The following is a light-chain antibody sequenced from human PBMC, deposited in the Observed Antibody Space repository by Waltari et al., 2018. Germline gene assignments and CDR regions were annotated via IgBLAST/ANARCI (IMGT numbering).Light chain of an antibody. Sequence: DIQMTQSPSTLSASVADRVTITCRASQSISSWLAWYQQKPGKAPKILIYKASSLESGVPSRFSGSGSGTEFTLTISSLHPDDFATYYCQQYDSLSWTFGQGTKVEIK. CDR2: KAS. J-gene: IGKJ1*01. CDR3: QQYDSLSWT. V-gene: IGKV1-5*03. CDR1: QSISSW.